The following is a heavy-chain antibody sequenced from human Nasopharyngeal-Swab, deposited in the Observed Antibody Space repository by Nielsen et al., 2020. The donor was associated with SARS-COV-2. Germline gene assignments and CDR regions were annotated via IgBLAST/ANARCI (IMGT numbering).Heavy chain of an antibody. Sequence: SLKISCAASGFTFDDYAMHWVRQAPGKGLEWVSGISWNSGSIGYADSVKGRFTISRDHAKNSLYLQMNSLRAEDTALYYCAKDIGAGIDYWGQGTLVTVSS. V-gene: IGHV3-9*01. J-gene: IGHJ4*02. D-gene: IGHD3-3*01. CDR3: AKDIGAGIDY. CDR1: GFTFDDYA. CDR2: ISWNSGSI.